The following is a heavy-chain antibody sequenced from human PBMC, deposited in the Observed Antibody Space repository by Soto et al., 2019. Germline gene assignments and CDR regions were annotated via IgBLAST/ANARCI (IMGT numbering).Heavy chain of an antibody. CDR3: TTVLPATVTTSFYYYYYYMDV. CDR2: IKSKTDGGTT. J-gene: IGHJ6*03. CDR1: GFTFSNAW. V-gene: IGHV3-15*01. D-gene: IGHD4-17*01. Sequence: GGSLRLSCAASGFTFSNAWMSWVRQAPGKGLEWVGRIKSKTDGGTTDYAAPVKGRFTISGDDSKNTLYLQMNSLKTEDTAVYYCTTVLPATVTTSFYYYYYYMDVWGKGTTVTVSS.